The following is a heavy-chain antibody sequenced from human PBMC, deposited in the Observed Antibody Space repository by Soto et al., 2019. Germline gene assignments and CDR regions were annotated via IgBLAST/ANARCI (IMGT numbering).Heavy chain of an antibody. D-gene: IGHD6-13*01. V-gene: IGHV3-23*01. J-gene: IGHJ4*02. CDR1: GITFSTQA. Sequence: GGSLRLSCAASGITFSTQAMNWVRQAPGKGLERVSGISGSGGSTYYADSVKGRFTISRDNSKNTLYLQLNTLRAEDTAVYYCAKSPSSTWYYFDYWGQGTLVTVSS. CDR2: ISGSGGST. CDR3: AKSPSSTWYYFDY.